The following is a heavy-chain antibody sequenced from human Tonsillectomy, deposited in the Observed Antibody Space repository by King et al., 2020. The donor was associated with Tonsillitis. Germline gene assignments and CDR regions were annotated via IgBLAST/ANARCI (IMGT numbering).Heavy chain of an antibody. V-gene: IGHV3-30*04. CDR1: GFTFSSYT. D-gene: IGHD4-17*01. Sequence: VQLVESGGGVVQPGRSLRLSCAASGFTFSSYTMHWVRQAPGKGLEWVALISYDGSNKYYADSVKGRFTISRDNSKNTLYLQMNSLRAEDTAVYYCARVIGTVTTCQGSDYWGQGTLVTVSS. J-gene: IGHJ4*02. CDR2: ISYDGSNK. CDR3: ARVIGTVTTCQGSDY.